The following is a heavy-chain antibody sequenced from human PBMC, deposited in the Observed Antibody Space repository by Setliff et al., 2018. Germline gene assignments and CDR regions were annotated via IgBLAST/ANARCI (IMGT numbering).Heavy chain of an antibody. V-gene: IGHV4-31*03. Sequence: PSQTLSLPCTVSGGSISSGGYYWSWSRQHPGKGLEWIGYIYYSGNTYYNPSLKSRVTISVDTSKNQFSLKLSSVTAADTAVYYCARDPLTTNRRRAFDIWGQGTMVTVSS. CDR3: ARDPLTTNRRRAFDI. J-gene: IGHJ3*02. CDR1: GGSISSGGYY. CDR2: IYYSGNT. D-gene: IGHD4-17*01.